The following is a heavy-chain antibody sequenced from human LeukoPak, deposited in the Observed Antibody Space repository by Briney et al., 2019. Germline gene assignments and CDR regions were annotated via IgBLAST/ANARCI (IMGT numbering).Heavy chain of an antibody. Sequence: SVKVSCKASGGTFSSYAISWVRQAPGQGLEWMGGIIPIFGTANYAQKFQGRVTITADESTSTAYMELSSLRSEDTAVYYCARNYDSSGYHQYYFDYWGQGTLVTVSS. CDR3: ARNYDSSGYHQYYFDY. CDR2: IIPIFGTA. CDR1: GGTFSSYA. J-gene: IGHJ4*02. D-gene: IGHD3-22*01. V-gene: IGHV1-69*13.